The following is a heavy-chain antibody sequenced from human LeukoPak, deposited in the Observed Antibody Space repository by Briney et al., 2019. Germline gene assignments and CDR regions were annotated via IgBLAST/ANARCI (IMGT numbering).Heavy chain of an antibody. CDR2: ISYDGSNK. D-gene: IGHD6-19*01. CDR3: ARGSSGWYSEGYFDY. CDR1: GFTFRSYA. V-gene: IGHV3-30*04. Sequence: GGSLRLSCAASGFTFRSYAMHWVRQAPGKGLEWVAVISYDGSNKYYADSVKGRFTISRDNSKNTLYLQMNSLRAEDTAVYYCARGSSGWYSEGYFDYWGQGTLVTVSS. J-gene: IGHJ4*02.